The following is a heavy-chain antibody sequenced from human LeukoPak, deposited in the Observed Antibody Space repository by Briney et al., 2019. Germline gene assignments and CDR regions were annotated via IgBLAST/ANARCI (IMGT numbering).Heavy chain of an antibody. Sequence: PSQTLSLTCTVSGRFISSGDYYWSWLRQPPGKGLEWIGYIYYSGSTYYNPSLKSRVTISVDTSKNQFSLKLSSVTAADTAVYYCAREYNWDAFDIWGQGTMVTVSS. V-gene: IGHV4-30-4*01. CDR2: IYYSGST. J-gene: IGHJ3*02. D-gene: IGHD1-20*01. CDR3: AREYNWDAFDI. CDR1: GRFISSGDYY.